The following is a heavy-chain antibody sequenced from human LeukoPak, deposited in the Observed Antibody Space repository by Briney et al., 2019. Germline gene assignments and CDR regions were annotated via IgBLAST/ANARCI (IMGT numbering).Heavy chain of an antibody. J-gene: IGHJ5*02. D-gene: IGHD3-10*01. CDR3: ARDKELLNWFDP. CDR2: IYYSGST. V-gene: IGHV4-59*01. Sequence: PSETLSLTCTVSGGSISSYYWSWIRQPPGKGLEWIGYIYYSGSTNYNPSLKSRVTISVDTSKNQSSLKLSSVTAADTAVYYCARDKELLNWFDPWGQGTLVTVSS. CDR1: GGSISSYY.